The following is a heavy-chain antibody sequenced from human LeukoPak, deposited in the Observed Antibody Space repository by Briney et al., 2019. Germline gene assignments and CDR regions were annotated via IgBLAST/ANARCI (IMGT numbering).Heavy chain of an antibody. D-gene: IGHD6-19*01. CDR1: GGSISNGSYY. J-gene: IGHJ3*02. Sequence: KPSETLSLTCTVSGGSISNGSYYWSWIRQPAGKGLEWIGRIYTSGSTNYNPSLKSRVTISVDTSKNQFSLKLSSVTAADTAVYYCARDPPYLDSSGWYEGSDAFDIWGQGTMVTVSS. CDR3: ARDPPYLDSSGWYEGSDAFDI. CDR2: IYTSGST. V-gene: IGHV4-61*02.